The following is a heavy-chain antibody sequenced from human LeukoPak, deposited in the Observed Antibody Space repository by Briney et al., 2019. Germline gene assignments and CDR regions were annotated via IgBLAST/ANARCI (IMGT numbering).Heavy chain of an antibody. D-gene: IGHD1-26*01. CDR1: GGSISSYY. CDR2: IYYSGST. J-gene: IGHJ2*01. CDR3: ATTPVIVGATAHWYFDH. V-gene: IGHV4-59*12. Sequence: SETLSLTCTVSGGSISSYYWSWIRQPPGKGLEWIGYIYYSGSTYYNPSLKSRVAMSLDMSENQFSLMLSSVTAADTAVYYCATTPVIVGATAHWYFDHWGRGSLVTVSS.